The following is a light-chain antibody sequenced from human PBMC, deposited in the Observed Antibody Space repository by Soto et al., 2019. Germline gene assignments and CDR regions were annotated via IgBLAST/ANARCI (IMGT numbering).Light chain of an antibody. Sequence: QSVLTQPPSASGTPGQRVTISCSGSRSNIGTFTVNWYQQLPGTAPNLLIYNNDQRPSGVPDRFSGSKSGTSASLAISGLQSEDEAAYYCAAWDDSLNGAVFGVGTQLTVL. CDR2: NND. J-gene: IGLJ2*01. CDR3: AAWDDSLNGAV. V-gene: IGLV1-44*01. CDR1: RSNIGTFT.